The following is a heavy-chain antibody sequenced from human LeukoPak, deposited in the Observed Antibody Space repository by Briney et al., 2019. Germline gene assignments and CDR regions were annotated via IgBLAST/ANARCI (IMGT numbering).Heavy chain of an antibody. CDR1: GGSISSGGYY. D-gene: IGHD3-10*01. CDR2: IYYSGST. V-gene: IGHV4-31*03. J-gene: IGHJ6*04. CDR3: ARDRFGTTKTYYYYGMDV. Sequence: SETLSLTCTVSGGSISSGGYYWSWIRQHPGKGLEWLGYIYYSGSTYYNPSLKSRVTISVDTSKNQFSLKLSSVTAADTAVYYCARDRFGTTKTYYYYGMDVWGKGTTVTVSS.